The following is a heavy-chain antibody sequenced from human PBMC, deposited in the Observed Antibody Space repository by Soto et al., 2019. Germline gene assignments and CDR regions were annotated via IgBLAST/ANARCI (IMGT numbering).Heavy chain of an antibody. CDR3: ASAGGLLLDY. J-gene: IGHJ4*02. V-gene: IGHV3-30-3*01. CDR1: GFTFSSYA. D-gene: IGHD2-15*01. Sequence: QVQLGESGGGVVQPGRSLRLSCAASGFTFSSYAMHWVRQAPGKGLEWVAVVSYDGSNKYYADSVNGRFTISRDISKNTLYLQMNSLRAEATAVYYCASAGGLLLDYWGQGTLVTGSS. CDR2: VSYDGSNK.